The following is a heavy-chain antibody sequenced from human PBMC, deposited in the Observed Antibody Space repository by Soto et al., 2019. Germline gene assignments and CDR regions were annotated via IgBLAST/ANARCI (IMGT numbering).Heavy chain of an antibody. V-gene: IGHV4-39*01. CDR1: GRSISEINSY. CDR3: ARPEGGYGSGYSWFDP. Sequence: SETLSLTCSVSGRSISEINSYWGWIRQTPGEGLEWIGTIHHTGSTYYNPSLKSRVIISLDTSKNQFSLILSSVTAADTALYYCARPEGGYGSGYSWFDPWGQGTRVTVSS. D-gene: IGHD5-12*01. CDR2: IHHTGST. J-gene: IGHJ5*02.